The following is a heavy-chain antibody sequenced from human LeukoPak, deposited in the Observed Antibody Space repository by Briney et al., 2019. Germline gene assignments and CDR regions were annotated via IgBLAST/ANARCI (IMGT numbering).Heavy chain of an antibody. CDR3: ARDPSRGGVISDCDY. Sequence: GGSLRLSCAASGFIFSSYSFNGVRQAPGKGLEGVSYISSSGSSTYYAESVKGRFTISRDNANASLYLQMNSLRDEDTAVYYCARDPSRGGVISDCDYWGQRTLVAVSS. CDR1: GFIFSSYS. CDR2: ISSSGSST. J-gene: IGHJ4*02. D-gene: IGHD3-10*01. V-gene: IGHV3-48*02.